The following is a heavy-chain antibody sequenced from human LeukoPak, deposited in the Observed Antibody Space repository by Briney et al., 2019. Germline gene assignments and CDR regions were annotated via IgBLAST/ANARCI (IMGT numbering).Heavy chain of an antibody. V-gene: IGHV3-30*02. CDR3: AKDSIYYYGSGSYLDY. CDR1: GFTFSSYG. J-gene: IGHJ4*02. Sequence: GGSLRLSCAASGFTFSSYGMHWVRQAPGKGLEWVAFIRYDGSNKYYADSVKGRFTTSRDNSKNTLYLQMNSLRAEDTAVYYCAKDSIYYYGSGSYLDYWGQGTLVTVSS. D-gene: IGHD3-10*01. CDR2: IRYDGSNK.